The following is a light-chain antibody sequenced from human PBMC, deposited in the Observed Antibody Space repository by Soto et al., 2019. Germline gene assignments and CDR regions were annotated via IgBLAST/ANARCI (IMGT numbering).Light chain of an antibody. CDR1: QTISSW. V-gene: IGKV1-39*01. CDR2: AAS. Sequence: DIHMTPYPSPLSGSVGDRVTITCRASQTISSWLAWYQQKPGKAPKLLIYAASSLQSGVPSSFSGSGSATDFTLTISRLQPEDFATYYCQQSYSTPITFGQGTRLEIK. CDR3: QQSYSTPIT. J-gene: IGKJ5*01.